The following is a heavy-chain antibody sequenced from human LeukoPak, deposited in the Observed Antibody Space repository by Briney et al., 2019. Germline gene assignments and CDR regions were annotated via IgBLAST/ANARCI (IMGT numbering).Heavy chain of an antibody. Sequence: ASVKVSCKASGYTFTGYYMHWVRQAPGQGLEWMGWVNPNSGGTNYAQKFQGRVTMTRDTSISTAYMELSSLRSDDTALYYCARDGDYGGDNNWLDPWGQGTLVTVSS. J-gene: IGHJ5*02. V-gene: IGHV1-2*02. CDR1: GYTFTGYY. D-gene: IGHD4-23*01. CDR2: VNPNSGGT. CDR3: ARDGDYGGDNNWLDP.